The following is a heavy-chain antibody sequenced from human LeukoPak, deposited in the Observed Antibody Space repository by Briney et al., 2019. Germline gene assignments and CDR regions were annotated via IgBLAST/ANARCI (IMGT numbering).Heavy chain of an antibody. V-gene: IGHV4-39*01. CDR2: IYYSGST. Sequence: PSETLSLTCTVSGGSISSSSYYWGWIRQPPGKGLEWIGSIYYSGSTYYNPSLKSRVTISVDTSKNQFSLRLSSVTAADTAVYYCAMKQYSNYDYYMDVWGKGTTVTVSS. CDR3: AMKQYSNYDYYMDV. D-gene: IGHD4-11*01. J-gene: IGHJ6*03. CDR1: GGSISSSSYY.